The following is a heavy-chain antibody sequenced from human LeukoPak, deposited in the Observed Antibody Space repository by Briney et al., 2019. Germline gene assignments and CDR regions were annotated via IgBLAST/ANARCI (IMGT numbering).Heavy chain of an antibody. D-gene: IGHD3-10*01. V-gene: IGHV3-66*01. Sequence: GGSLRLSCAASGFTVSSNYMSWVRQAPGKGLEWVSVIYSGGSTDYADSVKGRFTLSRDNSKNTVHLQMSSLRAEDTAVYYCASSGSGHPTYYFDYWGQGALVTVSS. J-gene: IGHJ4*02. CDR3: ASSGSGHPTYYFDY. CDR2: IYSGGST. CDR1: GFTVSSNY.